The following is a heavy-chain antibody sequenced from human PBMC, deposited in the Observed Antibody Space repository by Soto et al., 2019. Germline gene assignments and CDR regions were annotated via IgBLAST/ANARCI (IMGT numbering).Heavy chain of an antibody. Sequence: GGSLRLSCAASGFTFSSYGMHWVRQAPGKGLEWVAVISYDGSNKYYADSVKGRFTISRDNSTNTLYLQMNSLRAEDTAVYYCASYDSSGYYPSFDYWGQGTLVTVSS. J-gene: IGHJ4*02. CDR1: GFTFSSYG. CDR2: ISYDGSNK. D-gene: IGHD3-22*01. CDR3: ASYDSSGYYPSFDY. V-gene: IGHV3-30*03.